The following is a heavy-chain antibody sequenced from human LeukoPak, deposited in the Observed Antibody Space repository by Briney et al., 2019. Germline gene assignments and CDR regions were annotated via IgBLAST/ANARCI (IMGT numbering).Heavy chain of an antibody. CDR2: INHSGST. D-gene: IGHD2-2*01. CDR3: ASPLGYCSSTSCYGTTYYYGMDV. Sequence: PSETLSLTCAVYGGSFSGYYWSWICQPPGKGLEWIGEINHSGSTNYNPSLKSRVTISVDTSKNQFSLKLSSVTAADTAVYYCASPLGYCSSTSCYGTTYYYGMDVWGKGTTVTVSS. V-gene: IGHV4-34*01. CDR1: GGSFSGYY. J-gene: IGHJ6*04.